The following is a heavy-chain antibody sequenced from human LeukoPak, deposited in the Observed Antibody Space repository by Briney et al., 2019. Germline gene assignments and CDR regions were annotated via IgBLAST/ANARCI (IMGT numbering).Heavy chain of an antibody. V-gene: IGHV1-69*04. Sequence: ASAKVSCKASGGTFSSYAISWVRQAPGQGLEWMGRIIPILGIANYAQKFQGRVTMTTDTSTSTAYMELRSLRSDDTAVFYCARDLGVDTSMIFFDYWGQGTLVTVSS. CDR2: IIPILGIA. CDR3: ARDLGVDTSMIFFDY. J-gene: IGHJ4*02. CDR1: GGTFSSYA. D-gene: IGHD5-18*01.